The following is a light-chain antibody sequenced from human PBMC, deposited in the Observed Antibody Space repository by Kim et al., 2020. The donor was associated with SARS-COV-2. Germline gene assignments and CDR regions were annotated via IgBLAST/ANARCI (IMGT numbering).Light chain of an antibody. CDR3: QVWDSGSDHWV. CDR2: YDT. Sequence: APGKTATINCGGDDIGTKSVHWYQQKPGQAPVLVIYYDTDRPSGIPERVSASNSGSAATLTVSRVEAGDEADYYCQVWDSGSDHWVFGGGTQLTVL. CDR1: DIGTKS. V-gene: IGLV3-21*04. J-gene: IGLJ3*02.